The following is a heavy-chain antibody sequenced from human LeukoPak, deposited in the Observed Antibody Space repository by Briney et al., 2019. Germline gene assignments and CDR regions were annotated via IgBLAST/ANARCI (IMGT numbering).Heavy chain of an antibody. CDR1: GFTFSNAG. Sequence: GGSLRLSCAASGFTFSNAGMSWVRQAPGKGLEWVGRIKSKTDGGTTDYAAPVKGRFTISRDDSKNTLYLQMNSLKTEDTAVDYCSTDQYYDSRGYYIVYLRQGTLVTVSS. D-gene: IGHD3-22*01. CDR2: IKSKTDGGTT. V-gene: IGHV3-15*01. J-gene: IGHJ4*02. CDR3: STDQYYDSRGYYIVY.